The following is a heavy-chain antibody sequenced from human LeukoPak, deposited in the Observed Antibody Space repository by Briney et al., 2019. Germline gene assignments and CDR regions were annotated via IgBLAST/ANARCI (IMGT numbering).Heavy chain of an antibody. V-gene: IGHV1-2*02. CDR1: GYTFTGYY. J-gene: IGHJ4*02. CDR2: INPNNGGT. CDR3: ASYFSSLKTAAIRGGFDY. Sequence: ASVKVSCKASGYTFTGYYMHWVRQAPGQGLEWMGWINPNNGGTNYAQKFQGRVTMTRDTSISTAYMELSRLRSDDTAVYYCASYFSSLKTAAIRGGFDYWGQGTLVTVSS. D-gene: IGHD2-2*02.